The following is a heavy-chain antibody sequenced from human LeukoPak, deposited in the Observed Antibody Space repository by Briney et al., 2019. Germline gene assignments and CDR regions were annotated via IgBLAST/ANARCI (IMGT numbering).Heavy chain of an antibody. Sequence: PGGSLRLSCAASGFTFSSYAMHWVRQAPGKGLEWVAVISYDGSNKYYADSVKGRFTISRDNSKNTLYLQMNSLRAEDTAVYYCAKALGSGSYYKVDYWGQGTLVTVSS. CDR2: ISYDGSNK. J-gene: IGHJ4*02. V-gene: IGHV3-30*04. CDR3: AKALGSGSYYKVDY. D-gene: IGHD3-10*01. CDR1: GFTFSSYA.